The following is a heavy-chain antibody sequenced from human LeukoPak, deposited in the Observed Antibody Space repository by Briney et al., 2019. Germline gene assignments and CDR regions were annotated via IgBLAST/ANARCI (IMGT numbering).Heavy chain of an antibody. J-gene: IGHJ4*02. Sequence: GGSLRLSCAASGFTFSSYSMNWVRQAPGKGLEWVSSISSSSSYIYYADSVKGRFTISRDNAKNSLYLQMNSLRAEDTAVYYCARGWTVTTFYDYWGQGTLVTVSS. CDR1: GFTFSSYS. D-gene: IGHD4-17*01. V-gene: IGHV3-21*01. CDR3: ARGWTVTTFYDY. CDR2: ISSSSSYI.